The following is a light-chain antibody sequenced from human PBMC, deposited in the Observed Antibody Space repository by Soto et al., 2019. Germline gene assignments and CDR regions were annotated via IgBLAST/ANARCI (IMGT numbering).Light chain of an antibody. J-gene: IGLJ1*01. V-gene: IGLV2-14*01. CDR3: TSYPSRSTFDL. CDR1: SSDVGGYSY. Sequence: QSALTQPASVSGSPGQSITISCTGTSSDVGGYSYVSWYQQHPGKAPKLMIYEVSNRPLGVSNRFSGSKSGNTASLTISGLQAEDEADYYCTSYPSRSTFDLLGNGTKVTV. CDR2: EVS.